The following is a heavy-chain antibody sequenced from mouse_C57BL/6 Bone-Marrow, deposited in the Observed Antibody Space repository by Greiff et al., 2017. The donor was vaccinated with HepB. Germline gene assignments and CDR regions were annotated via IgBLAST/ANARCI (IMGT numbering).Heavy chain of an antibody. CDR3: ARGRFYGSSYYAMDY. Sequence: VQLQQSGAELARPGASVKLSCKASGYTFTSYGISWVKQRTGQGLEWIGEIYPRSGNTYYNEKFKGKATLTADKSSSTAYMELRSLTSEDSAVYVCARGRFYGSSYYAMDYWGQGTSVTVSS. CDR1: GYTFTSYG. J-gene: IGHJ4*01. D-gene: IGHD1-1*01. CDR2: IYPRSGNT. V-gene: IGHV1-81*01.